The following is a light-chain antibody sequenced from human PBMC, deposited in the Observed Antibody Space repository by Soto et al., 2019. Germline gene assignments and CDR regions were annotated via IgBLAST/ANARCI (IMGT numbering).Light chain of an antibody. CDR3: CSYAGSYPSWV. CDR2: DVS. Sequence: QSVLTQPRSVSGSPGQSVTISCTGTSSDVGGYNYVSWYQQYSGKAPKLVIYDVSKRPSGVPDRFSGSKSDNTASLTISGLHAEDEAAYYCCSYAGSYPSWVFGGVTKVTVL. J-gene: IGLJ3*02. CDR1: SSDVGGYNY. V-gene: IGLV2-11*01.